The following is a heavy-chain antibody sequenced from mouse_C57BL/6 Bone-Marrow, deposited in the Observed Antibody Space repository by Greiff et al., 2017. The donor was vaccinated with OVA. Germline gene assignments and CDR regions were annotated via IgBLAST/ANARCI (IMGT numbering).Heavy chain of an antibody. D-gene: IGHD2-1*01. V-gene: IGHV1-55*01. CDR2: IYPGSGST. CDR1: GYTFTSYW. Sequence: QVQLQQPGAELVKPGASVTMSCKASGYTFTSYWITWVKQRPGQGLEWIGDIYPGSGSTNYNAQFKSKATLTVDTSSSTAYMQLSSLTSEDSAVYYCARKDYGNYWYFDVWGTGTTVTVSS. CDR3: ARKDYGNYWYFDV. J-gene: IGHJ1*03.